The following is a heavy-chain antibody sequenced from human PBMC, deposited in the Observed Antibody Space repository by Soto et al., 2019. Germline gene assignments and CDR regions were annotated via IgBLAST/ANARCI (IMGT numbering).Heavy chain of an antibody. D-gene: IGHD3-22*01. Sequence: QVQLQESGPGLVKPSDTLSLTCTVSGGSVSSGSYYWSWILQPPGKGLEWIGYIYYSGSTNYNPSLKSRVTISVDTSKNQFSLKLSSVTAADTAVYYCASYYYDSRRNLNWFDPWGQGTLVTVSS. V-gene: IGHV4-61*01. J-gene: IGHJ5*02. CDR2: IYYSGST. CDR3: ASYYYDSRRNLNWFDP. CDR1: GGSVSSGSYY.